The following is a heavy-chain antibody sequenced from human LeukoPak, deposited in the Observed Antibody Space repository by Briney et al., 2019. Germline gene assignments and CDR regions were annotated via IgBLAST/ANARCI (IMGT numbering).Heavy chain of an antibody. J-gene: IGHJ4*02. V-gene: IGHV3-30*02. CDR3: AKDAYMTTVTPSFDY. CDR1: GFTFSSYG. D-gene: IGHD4-17*01. CDR2: IRYDGSNK. Sequence: GGSLRLSCAASGFTFSSYGMHWVRQAPGKGLEWVAFIRYDGSNKYYADSVKGRFTISRDNSKNTLYLQMNSLRAEDTAVYYCAKDAYMTTVTPSFDYWGQGTLVTVSS.